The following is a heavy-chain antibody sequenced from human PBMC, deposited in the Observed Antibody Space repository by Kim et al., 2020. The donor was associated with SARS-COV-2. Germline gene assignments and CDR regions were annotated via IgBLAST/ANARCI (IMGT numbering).Heavy chain of an antibody. V-gene: IGHV1-2*02. CDR3: ARDGPYSSSWYTDY. D-gene: IGHD6-13*01. Sequence: AQKFQGRVTMTRDTSISTAYMGLSRLRSGDTAVYYCARDGPYSSSWYTDYWGQGTLVTVSS. J-gene: IGHJ4*02.